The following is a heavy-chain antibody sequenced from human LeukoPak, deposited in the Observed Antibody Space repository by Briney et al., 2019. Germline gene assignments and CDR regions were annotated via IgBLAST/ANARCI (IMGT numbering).Heavy chain of an antibody. CDR1: GGSFSGYY. CDR3: ARSRPPAYYYDSSGYYFDY. D-gene: IGHD3-22*01. CDR2: INHSGST. J-gene: IGHJ4*02. Sequence: SETLSLTCAVYGGSFSGYYCSWIRQPPGKGLEWIGEINHSGSTNYNPSLKSRVTISVDTSKNQFSLKLSSVTAADTAVYYCARSRPPAYYYDSSGYYFDYWGQGTLVTVSS. V-gene: IGHV4-34*01.